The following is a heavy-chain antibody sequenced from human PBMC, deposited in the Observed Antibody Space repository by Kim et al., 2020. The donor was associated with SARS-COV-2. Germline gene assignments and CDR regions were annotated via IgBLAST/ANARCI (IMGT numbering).Heavy chain of an antibody. D-gene: IGHD3-16*01. J-gene: IGHJ4*02. CDR2: IKEDGREK. CDR3: ARAGGFRYRFDY. V-gene: IGHV3-7*01. Sequence: GGSLRLSCAASGFTFSSNWMNWVRQAPGKGLEWVANIKEDGREKYYVDSVKGRFTISRDNAKKSLYLQMNSLRAEDTAVYYCARAGGFRYRFDYWGQGTLVTVS. CDR1: GFTFSSNW.